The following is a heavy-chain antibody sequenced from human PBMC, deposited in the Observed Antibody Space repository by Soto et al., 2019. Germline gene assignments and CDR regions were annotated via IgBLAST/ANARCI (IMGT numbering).Heavy chain of an antibody. D-gene: IGHD2-8*02. J-gene: IGHJ6*02. Sequence: QVRLVQSGSEVKKLGASVKVPCKSSDNTFTHYGINWVRQAPGQGLEWMGWISGYNGNTKYAQKFQDRVTMTADTSTRTAFMEVRSLTSDDTGVYFCAATGGNYFGLDVWGQGTTVTVSS. CDR3: AATGGNYFGLDV. CDR1: DNTFTHYG. V-gene: IGHV1-18*01. CDR2: ISGYNGNT.